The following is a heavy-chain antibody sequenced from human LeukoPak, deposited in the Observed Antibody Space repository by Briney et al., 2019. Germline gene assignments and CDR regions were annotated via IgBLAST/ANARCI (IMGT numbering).Heavy chain of an antibody. J-gene: IGHJ4*02. CDR1: GFTFSSYS. CDR2: ISSSSSYI. D-gene: IGHD6-19*01. Sequence: GGSLRLSCAASGFTFSSYSMNWVRQAPGKGLEWVSSISSSSSYIYYADSVKGRFTISRDNAKNSLYLQMNSLRAEDAAVYYRARDRRLAVAGTRVGYFDYWGQGTLVTVSS. CDR3: ARDRRLAVAGTRVGYFDY. V-gene: IGHV3-21*01.